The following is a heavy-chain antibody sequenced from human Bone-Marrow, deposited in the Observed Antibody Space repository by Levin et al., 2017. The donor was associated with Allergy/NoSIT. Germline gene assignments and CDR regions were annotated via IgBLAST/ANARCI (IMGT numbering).Heavy chain of an antibody. CDR2: IKQDGSET. Sequence: GESLKISCAASGFSFSSYWMTWVRQAPGKGLEWVANIKQDGSETYYVDSVRGRFTISRENAKNSLFLQMNSLRVEDTAVYYCARFPDYWAQGTLATVSS. V-gene: IGHV3-7*02. CDR3: ARFPDY. CDR1: GFSFSSYW. J-gene: IGHJ4*02.